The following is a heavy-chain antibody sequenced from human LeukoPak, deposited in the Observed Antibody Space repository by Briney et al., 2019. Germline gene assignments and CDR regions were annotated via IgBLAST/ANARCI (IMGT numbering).Heavy chain of an antibody. CDR1: GFTFRSYW. Sequence: GRSLRLSCAASGFTFRSYWMHWVRHAPGKGLVWVSSITTDGSGTTYADSVKGRFTISRDNAKNMLYLQMNSLRAEDTAVYYCARVSRWFDPWGQGTLVTVSS. CDR2: ITTDGSGT. J-gene: IGHJ5*02. V-gene: IGHV3-74*01. CDR3: ARVSRWFDP.